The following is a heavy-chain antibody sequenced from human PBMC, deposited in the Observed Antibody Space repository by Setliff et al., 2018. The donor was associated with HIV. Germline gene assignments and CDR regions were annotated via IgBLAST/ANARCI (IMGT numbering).Heavy chain of an antibody. J-gene: IGHJ4*02. V-gene: IGHV4-59*02. CDR3: ARVIKSALLN. CDR1: GGPVGPFS. CDR2: LYISGNT. Sequence: PSENLSLTCSVSGGPVGPFSWTWVRQSPGKGLEWIGYLYISGNTDYNPSLRGRVTISRDTSKNEFSLILSSVTAAAAGVYFCARVIKSALLNWGRGTMATVSS.